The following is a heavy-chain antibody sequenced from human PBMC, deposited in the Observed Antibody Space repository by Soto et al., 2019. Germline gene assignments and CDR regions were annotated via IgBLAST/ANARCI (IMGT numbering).Heavy chain of an antibody. CDR1: GYTFTSYY. D-gene: IGHD5-18*01. Sequence: QVQLVQSGAEVKKPGASVKVSCKASGYTFTSYYMHWVRQAPGQGLEWMGIINPSGGSTSYAQKCQGRVTRPRDTSTSTVYMELRSLGSKDTAVYYCARVYPRVTRYGYVGNSRFAPGGQGTLVTVSS. V-gene: IGHV1-46*03. J-gene: IGHJ5*02. CDR3: ARVYPRVTRYGYVGNSRFAP. CDR2: INPSGGST.